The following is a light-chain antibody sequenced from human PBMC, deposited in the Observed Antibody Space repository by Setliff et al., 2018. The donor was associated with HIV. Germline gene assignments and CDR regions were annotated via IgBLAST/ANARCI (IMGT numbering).Light chain of an antibody. Sequence: QSALAQPPSLSGAPGQSVTISCTGSRSNLGTPFDVHWYQQLPGTGPKLLMFANQNRPAGVPDRFSASKSGTSASLAITGLQTEDEATYYCQSYDSDLRGWVFGGGTKGTVL. V-gene: IGLV1-40*01. CDR1: RSNLGTPFD. CDR2: ANQ. J-gene: IGLJ3*02. CDR3: QSYDSDLRGWV.